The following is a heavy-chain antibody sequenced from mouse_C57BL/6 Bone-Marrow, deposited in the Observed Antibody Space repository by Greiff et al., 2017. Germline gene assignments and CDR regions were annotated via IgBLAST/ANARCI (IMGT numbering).Heavy chain of an antibody. CDR3: ARGYYIKAWFAY. D-gene: IGHD2-5*01. J-gene: IGHJ3*01. CDR2: IDPSDSET. CDR1: GYTFTSYW. V-gene: IGHV1-52*01. Sequence: QVQLQQPGAELVRPGSSVKLSCKASGYTFTSYWMHWVKQRPIQGLEWIGNIDPSDSETHYNQKFKDKATLTVDKSSSTAYMQLSSLTSEDSAVYYCARGYYIKAWFAYWGQGTLVTVSA.